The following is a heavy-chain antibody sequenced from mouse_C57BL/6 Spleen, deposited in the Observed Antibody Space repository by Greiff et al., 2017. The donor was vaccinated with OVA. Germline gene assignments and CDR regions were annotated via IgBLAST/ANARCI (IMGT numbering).Heavy chain of an antibody. CDR1: GYAFSSSW. D-gene: IGHD3-2*02. J-gene: IGHJ4*01. CDR2: IYSGDGDT. CDR3: AREAGGAMDY. V-gene: IGHV1-82*01. Sequence: QVQLQQSGPELVKPGASVKISCKASGYAFSSSWMTWVKQRPGKGLEWIGRIYSGDGDTNYNGKFKGKATLTADKSSSKAYMQLSSLTSEDSAVYFCAREAGGAMDYWGQGTSVTVSS.